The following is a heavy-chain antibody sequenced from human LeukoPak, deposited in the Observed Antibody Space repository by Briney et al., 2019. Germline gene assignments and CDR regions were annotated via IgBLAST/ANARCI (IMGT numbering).Heavy chain of an antibody. D-gene: IGHD3-10*01. Sequence: GGSLRLSCAASGFIFSNYAMAWARLTPGKGLEWGSAISGSGGTTYYTDSVKGRFTISRDSSTNTLYLQLSSLRAGDTAIYYCARGGSVFAYFFDYWGQGTLVTVSS. J-gene: IGHJ4*02. CDR3: ARGGSVFAYFFDY. CDR1: GFIFSNYA. CDR2: ISGSGGTT. V-gene: IGHV3-23*01.